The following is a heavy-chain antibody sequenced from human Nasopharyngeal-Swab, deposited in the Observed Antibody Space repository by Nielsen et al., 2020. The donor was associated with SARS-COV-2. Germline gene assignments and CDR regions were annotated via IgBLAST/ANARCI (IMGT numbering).Heavy chain of an antibody. CDR2: ISAYNGNT. V-gene: IGHV1-18*04. D-gene: IGHD6-19*01. Sequence: ASVKVSCKASGYTFTSYYMHWVRQAPGQGLEWMGWISAYNGNTNYAQKLQGRVTMTTDTSTSTAYMELRSLRSDDTAVYYCARDTGSGWSDWYFDLWGRGTLVTVSS. CDR1: GYTFTSYY. J-gene: IGHJ2*01. CDR3: ARDTGSGWSDWYFDL.